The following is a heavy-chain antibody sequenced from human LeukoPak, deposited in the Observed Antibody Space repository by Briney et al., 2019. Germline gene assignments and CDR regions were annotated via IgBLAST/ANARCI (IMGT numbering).Heavy chain of an antibody. CDR3: ARNTWEGSGSYWAD. CDR2: SDSSVIT. D-gene: IGHD3-10*01. Sequence: SETLSLTCTVSGGSISSYDWSWIRQPAGKGLERIGRSDSSVITNYRASLKSRVTMSVDTAKHQFALWLTCVTAGDTAVYYCARNTWEGSGSYWADWGQGTLVSVSS. V-gene: IGHV4-4*07. CDR1: GGSISSYD. J-gene: IGHJ4*02.